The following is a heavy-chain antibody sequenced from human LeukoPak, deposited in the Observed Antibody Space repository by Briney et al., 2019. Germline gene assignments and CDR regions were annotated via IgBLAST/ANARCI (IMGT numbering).Heavy chain of an antibody. V-gene: IGHV3-64*01. CDR2: ISINGGST. Sequence: SGGSLRLSCAASGFTFSSYAMHWVRQAPGKGLEYVSPISINGGSTYYANSVKGRFTISRDNSKNTLYLQMGSLRAEDMAVYYCARSPGEVVNPEYAFDIWGQGTMVTVSS. D-gene: IGHD3-10*01. J-gene: IGHJ3*02. CDR1: GFTFSSYA. CDR3: ARSPGEVVNPEYAFDI.